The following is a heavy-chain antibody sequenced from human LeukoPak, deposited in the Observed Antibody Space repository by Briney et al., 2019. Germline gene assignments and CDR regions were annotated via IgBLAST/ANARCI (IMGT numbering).Heavy chain of an antibody. Sequence: PGESLRLSCAASGFTFSSYAMNWVRQAPGMGLEWVSGIHGSGGSTYYADSVKGRFTISRDNSKNTLSLQMNSLRVEDTALYYCARDQDSSGYPTNFAYWGQGTLVTVSS. J-gene: IGHJ4*02. CDR1: GFTFSSYA. CDR2: IHGSGGST. D-gene: IGHD6-19*01. V-gene: IGHV3-23*01. CDR3: ARDQDSSGYPTNFAY.